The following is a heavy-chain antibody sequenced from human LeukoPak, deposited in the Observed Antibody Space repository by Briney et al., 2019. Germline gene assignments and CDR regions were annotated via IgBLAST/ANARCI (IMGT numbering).Heavy chain of an antibody. CDR1: GYTFTSYY. J-gene: IGHJ4*02. CDR2: INPSGGST. Sequence: ASVKVSCKASGYTFTSYYMHWVRQAPGQGLEWTGIINPSGGSTSYAQKFQGRVTMTRDTSTSTVYMELSSLRSEDTAVYYCAREESGDCFDYWGQGTLVTVSS. D-gene: IGHD3-10*01. CDR3: AREESGDCFDY. V-gene: IGHV1-46*01.